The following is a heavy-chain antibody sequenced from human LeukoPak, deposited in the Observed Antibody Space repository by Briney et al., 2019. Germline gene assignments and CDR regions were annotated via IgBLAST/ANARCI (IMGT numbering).Heavy chain of an antibody. J-gene: IGHJ4*02. CDR1: GFTFSSYS. CDR3: ARDNYGDYIIDY. CDR2: ISSSSSYI. V-gene: IGHV3-21*01. D-gene: IGHD4-17*01. Sequence: PGGSLRLSCAASGFTFSSYSMNWVRQAPGKGLEWVSSISSSSSYIYYADSVKGRFTISGDNAKNSLYLQMNSLRAEDTAVYYCARDNYGDYIIDYWGQGTLVTVSS.